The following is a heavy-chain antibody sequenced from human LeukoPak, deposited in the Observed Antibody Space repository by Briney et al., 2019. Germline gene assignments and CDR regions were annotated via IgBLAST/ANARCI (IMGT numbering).Heavy chain of an antibody. D-gene: IGHD3-22*01. CDR2: IYPGDSDT. CDR1: GYRFTSYW. Sequence: GESLKISCKGYGYRFTSYWIGWVRQMPGKGLEWMGIIYPGDSDTRYSPSFQGQVTISADKSISTAYLQWSSLKASDTAMYYCARPPRDDSSAYYSAFDLWGQGTMVTVSS. V-gene: IGHV5-51*01. J-gene: IGHJ3*01. CDR3: ARPPRDDSSAYYSAFDL.